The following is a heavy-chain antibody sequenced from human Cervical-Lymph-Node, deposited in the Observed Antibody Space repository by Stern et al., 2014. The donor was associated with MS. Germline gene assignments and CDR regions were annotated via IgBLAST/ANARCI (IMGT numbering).Heavy chain of an antibody. CDR2: IIPILDTT. D-gene: IGHD2-15*01. V-gene: IGHV1-69*11. CDR1: GDTFSTHA. CDR3: AREKSDCSGGSCFSSLDY. J-gene: IGHJ4*02. Sequence: VQLVESGAAVKKPGSSVKVSCKSSGDTFSTHAISWVRQAPGQGLERMGRIIPILDTTDYAQKFQGRLTIDADESTNTAYMELSSLTPDDTAVYYCAREKSDCSGGSCFSSLDYWGQGTLVPVSS.